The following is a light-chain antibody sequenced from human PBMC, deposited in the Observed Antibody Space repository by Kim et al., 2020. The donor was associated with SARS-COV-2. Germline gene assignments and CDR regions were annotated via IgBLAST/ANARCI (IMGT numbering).Light chain of an antibody. Sequence: SYELTQPPSVSVAPGETARITCGGNIEFKSVHWYQQRPGQAPMMVIYYNSDRPSGIPERFSGSKSENTATLTISRVEAGDEADYYCQVWDISSDHWVFGGGTQLTV. CDR1: IEFKS. V-gene: IGLV3-21*04. CDR2: YNS. CDR3: QVWDISSDHWV. J-gene: IGLJ3*02.